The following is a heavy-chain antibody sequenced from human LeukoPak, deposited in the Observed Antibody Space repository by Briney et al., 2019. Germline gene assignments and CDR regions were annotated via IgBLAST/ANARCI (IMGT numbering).Heavy chain of an antibody. V-gene: IGHV4-4*02. CDR1: GGSISTGNW. CDR3: GRNAYYCIDV. Sequence: PSETLSLTCTVSGGSISTGNWWSWVRQSPGKGLEWIGEVYHGGRSSYNPSLRTRVTISVDKSKNQFSLKVRSVTAADTAVYYCGRNAYYCIDVWGKGTTVTVSS. CDR2: VYHGGRS. J-gene: IGHJ6*03.